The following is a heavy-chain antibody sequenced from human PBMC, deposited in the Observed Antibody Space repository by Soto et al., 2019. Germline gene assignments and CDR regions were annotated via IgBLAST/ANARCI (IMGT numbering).Heavy chain of an antibody. CDR1: GGSFSGYY. Sequence: SETLSLTCAVYGGSFSGYYWSWIRQPPGKGLEWIGEINHSGSTNYNPSLKSRVTISVDTSKNQFSLKLSSVTAADTAVYYCARRSPIVTTDYYYYYMDVWGKGTTVTVSS. V-gene: IGHV4-34*01. CDR2: INHSGST. J-gene: IGHJ6*03. D-gene: IGHD4-4*01. CDR3: ARRSPIVTTDYYYYYMDV.